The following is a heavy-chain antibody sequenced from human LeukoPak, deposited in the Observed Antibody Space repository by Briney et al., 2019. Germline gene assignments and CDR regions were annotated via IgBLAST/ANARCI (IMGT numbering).Heavy chain of an antibody. CDR3: ARAVAGSQLVH. Sequence: GGSLRLSCAASGFTFSSYTMNWVRLAPGKGLEWVSSIRSSSSYIYYADSVNGRFTISRDNAKNSLYLQMNSLTAADTAVYYCARAVAGSQLVHWGQGTQVTVSS. V-gene: IGHV3-21*01. J-gene: IGHJ5*02. CDR1: GFTFSSYT. D-gene: IGHD6-19*01. CDR2: IRSSSSYI.